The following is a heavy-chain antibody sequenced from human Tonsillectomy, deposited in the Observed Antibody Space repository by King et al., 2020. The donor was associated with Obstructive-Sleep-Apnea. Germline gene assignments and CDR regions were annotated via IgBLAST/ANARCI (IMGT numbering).Heavy chain of an antibody. CDR3: AKAARNYGYYYYYGMDI. D-gene: IGHD3-16*01. V-gene: IGHV3-23*04. CDR2: ISGGGGST. J-gene: IGHJ6*02. CDR1: GFSFSSYD. Sequence: VQLVESGGGLVQPGGSLRLSCEASGFSFSSYDMTWVRQAPGKGLEWVSVISGGGGSTYYADSAKGRFTISRGNSKNTLYLQVNSLRVEDTAVYYCAKAARNYGYYYYYGMDIWGQGTTVNVSS.